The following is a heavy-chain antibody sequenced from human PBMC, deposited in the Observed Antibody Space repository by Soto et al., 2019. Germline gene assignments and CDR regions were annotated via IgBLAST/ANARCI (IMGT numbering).Heavy chain of an antibody. D-gene: IGHD3-3*01. CDR1: GGSFSGYY. V-gene: IGHV4-34*01. Sequence: SETLSLTCAVYGGSFSGYYWSWIRQPPGKGLEWIGEINHSGSTNYNPSLKSRVTISADTSKNQFSLKLSSVTAADTAVYYCAGYYDFWSGLYYGMDVWGQGTTVTV. J-gene: IGHJ6*02. CDR3: AGYYDFWSGLYYGMDV. CDR2: INHSGST.